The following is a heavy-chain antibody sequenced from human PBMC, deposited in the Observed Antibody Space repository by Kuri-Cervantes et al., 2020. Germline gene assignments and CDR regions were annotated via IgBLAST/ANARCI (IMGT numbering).Heavy chain of an antibody. D-gene: IGHD3-3*01. CDR3: ARDQLRFLIELIDY. CDR2: ISWNSGSI. Sequence: SLKISCAASGFTFDDYAMHWVRQAPGKGLEWVSGISWNSGSIGYADSVKGRFTISRDNSKNTLYLQMNSLRAEDTAVYYCARDQLRFLIELIDYWGQGTLVTVSS. V-gene: IGHV3-9*01. CDR1: GFTFDDYA. J-gene: IGHJ4*02.